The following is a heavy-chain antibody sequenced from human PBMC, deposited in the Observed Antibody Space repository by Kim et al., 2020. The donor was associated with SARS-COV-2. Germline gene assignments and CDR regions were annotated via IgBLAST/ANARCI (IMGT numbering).Heavy chain of an antibody. Sequence: SETLSLTCTVSGGSISSGGYYWSWIRQHPGKGLEWIGYIYYSGSTYYNPSLKSRVTISVDTSKNQFSLKLSSVTAADTAVYYCASLRVGARENDYWGQGTLVTVSS. V-gene: IGHV4-31*03. CDR2: IYYSGST. D-gene: IGHD1-26*01. CDR3: ASLRVGARENDY. J-gene: IGHJ4*02. CDR1: GGSISSGGYY.